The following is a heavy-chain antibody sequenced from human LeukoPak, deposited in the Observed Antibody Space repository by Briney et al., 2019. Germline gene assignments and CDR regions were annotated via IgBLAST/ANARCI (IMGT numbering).Heavy chain of an antibody. CDR2: ISGSSGTI. CDR3: ARVANSNYYFDC. J-gene: IGHJ4*02. Sequence: GGSLRLSCTVSGFTFSSYNMNWVRHPPGQGLEWLSYISGSSGTIDYADSVKGRFTISRDNAKNSLDLQMNSLRDEDTALYYCARVANSNYYFDCWGQGTLVTVSS. D-gene: IGHD1-7*01. V-gene: IGHV3-48*02. CDR1: GFTFSSYN.